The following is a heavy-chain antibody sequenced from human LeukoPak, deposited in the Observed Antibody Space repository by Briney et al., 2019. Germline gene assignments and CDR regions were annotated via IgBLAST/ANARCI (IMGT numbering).Heavy chain of an antibody. CDR2: IIPIFGTA. D-gene: IGHD3-9*01. Sequence: SVKVSCKASGGTFSSYAISWVRQAPGQGLEWMGGIIPIFGTANYAQKFQGRVTITADESTSTAYMELSSLRSEDTAVYYCARTRDFDWLLNYWGQGALVTVSS. CDR3: ARTRDFDWLLNY. CDR1: GGTFSSYA. J-gene: IGHJ4*02. V-gene: IGHV1-69*13.